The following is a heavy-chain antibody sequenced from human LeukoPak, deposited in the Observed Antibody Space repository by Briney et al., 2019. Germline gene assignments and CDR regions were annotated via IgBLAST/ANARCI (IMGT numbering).Heavy chain of an antibody. Sequence: SETLSLSCGVYGGSFSGYYWSWIRQPPGKGLEWIGYIYYSGSTNYNPSLRGRVTISVDTSKNQFSLKLSSVTAADTAVYYCAREVVAATPSSYMDVWGKGTTVTVSS. CDR2: IYYSGST. J-gene: IGHJ6*03. V-gene: IGHV4-59*01. CDR1: GGSFSGYY. D-gene: IGHD2-15*01. CDR3: AREVVAATPSSYMDV.